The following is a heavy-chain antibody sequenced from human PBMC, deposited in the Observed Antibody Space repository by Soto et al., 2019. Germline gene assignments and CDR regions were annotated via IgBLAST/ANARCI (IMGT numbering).Heavy chain of an antibody. CDR2: ISAHNGHT. CDR1: GSTFPSYG. D-gene: IGHD6-19*01. J-gene: IGHJ4*02. CDR3: ARDGGGWIDH. Sequence: ASVPVSCQASGSTFPSYGISWIRQAPGQGLVWMGWISAHNGHTKYTQNFQGRVTMTTDISTSTAHMELRGLRSDDTAVYYCARDGGGWIDHWGQGTLVAVSS. V-gene: IGHV1-18*01.